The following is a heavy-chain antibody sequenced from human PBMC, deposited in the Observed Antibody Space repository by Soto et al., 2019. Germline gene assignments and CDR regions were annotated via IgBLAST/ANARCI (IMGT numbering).Heavy chain of an antibody. J-gene: IGHJ6*02. CDR2: IIPIFSTA. Sequence: QVQLVQSGAEVKKPGSSVKVSCKASGGTFSSYAISWVRQAPGQGLEWMGGIIPIFSTANYTQKFQGRVTITADESTSTAYMELSSLRSEDTAVYYCARGEVGATGHGYYGMDVWGQGTTVTVSS. CDR1: GGTFSSYA. D-gene: IGHD1-26*01. CDR3: ARGEVGATGHGYYGMDV. V-gene: IGHV1-69*01.